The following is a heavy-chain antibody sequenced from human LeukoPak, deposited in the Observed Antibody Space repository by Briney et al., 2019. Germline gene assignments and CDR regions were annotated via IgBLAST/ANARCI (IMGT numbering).Heavy chain of an antibody. J-gene: IGHJ3*02. D-gene: IGHD6-19*01. CDR2: ISYDGSNK. V-gene: IGHV3-30*03. Sequence: GGSLRLSCAASGFTFSSYGMHWVRQAPGKGLEWVAVISYDGSNKYYADSVKGRFTISRDNSKNTLYLQMNSLRAEDTAVYYCARHSSGWYGDAFDIWGQGTMVTVSS. CDR1: GFTFSSYG. CDR3: ARHSSGWYGDAFDI.